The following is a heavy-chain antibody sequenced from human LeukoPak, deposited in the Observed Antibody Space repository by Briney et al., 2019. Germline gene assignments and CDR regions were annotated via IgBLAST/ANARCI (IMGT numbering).Heavy chain of an antibody. CDR2: MYYSGST. J-gene: IGHJ4*01. CDR1: GGSIRSSSYY. D-gene: IGHD4-17*01. Sequence: PSETLSLTCTVSGGSIRSSSYYWGWIRQPPGKGLEWIGSMYYSGSTYYNLSLKSRVTISVDTSKNQFSLRLSSVTAADTAVYYCARHERDYGDFDYWGHGTLVTVSS. CDR3: ARHERDYGDFDY. V-gene: IGHV4-39*01.